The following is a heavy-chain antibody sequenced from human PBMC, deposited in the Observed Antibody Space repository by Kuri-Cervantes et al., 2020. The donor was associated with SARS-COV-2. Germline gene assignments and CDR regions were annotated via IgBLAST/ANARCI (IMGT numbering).Heavy chain of an antibody. J-gene: IGHJ1*01. CDR2: ISGSGGST. D-gene: IGHD1-1*01. CDR1: GFTFSSYA. CDR3: AKVPISETKYFQH. Sequence: GESLKISCAASGFTFSSYAMSWVRQAPGKGLEWVSAISGSGGSTYYADSVKDRFTISRDNAKNSLYLQMNSLRAEDTAVYYCAKVPISETKYFQHWGQGTLVTVSS. V-gene: IGHV3-23*01.